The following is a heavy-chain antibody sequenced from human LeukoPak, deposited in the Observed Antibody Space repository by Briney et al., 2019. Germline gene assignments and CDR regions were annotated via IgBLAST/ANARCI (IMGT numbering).Heavy chain of an antibody. D-gene: IGHD1-26*01. Sequence: GGSLRLSCAASGFTFSTYGIHWVRQAPGKGLEWVTFIQYDGKNKYYADSVKGRFTISRDNSKNTLYLQMNSLRAEDTAVYYCAKDRLEWELPPYYFDYWGQGTLVTVSS. V-gene: IGHV3-30*02. CDR3: AKDRLEWELPPYYFDY. CDR1: GFTFSTYG. CDR2: IQYDGKNK. J-gene: IGHJ4*02.